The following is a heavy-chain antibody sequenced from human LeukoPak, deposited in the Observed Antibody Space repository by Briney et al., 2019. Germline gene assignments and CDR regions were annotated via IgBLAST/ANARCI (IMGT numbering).Heavy chain of an antibody. J-gene: IGHJ5*02. D-gene: IGHD1-1*01. CDR3: ARGTGTFVRDWFDP. V-gene: IGHV3-7*01. CDR1: AFIFSGHW. CDR2: IKEDGSER. Sequence: GGSLRLSCEGSAFIFSGHWMNWVRQTPGKGLEWVASIKEDGSERQYVDSVKGRFSISRDNTKGSLFLQLNSLRAEDTAVYYCARGTGTFVRDWFDPWGQGTLVTVSS.